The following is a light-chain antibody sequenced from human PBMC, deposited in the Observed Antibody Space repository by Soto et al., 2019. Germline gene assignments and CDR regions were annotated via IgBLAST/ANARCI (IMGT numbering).Light chain of an antibody. Sequence: EIVMTQSPATLSVSPGERATLSCRASQSVSSNLAWYQQKPGQAPRLLIYGASTRATGIPARCSGSGSGTEVTLTISSLQSEDFAVYDCQQYNNWPPVTCGQGTKVEIK. CDR1: QSVSSN. CDR3: QQYNNWPPVT. CDR2: GAS. J-gene: IGKJ1*01. V-gene: IGKV3-15*01.